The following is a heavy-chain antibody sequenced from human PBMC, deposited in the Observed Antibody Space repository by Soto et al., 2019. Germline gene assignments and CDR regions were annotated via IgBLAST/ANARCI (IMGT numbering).Heavy chain of an antibody. J-gene: IGHJ6*03. CDR1: GFTFSGSA. D-gene: IGHD3-10*01. CDR2: IRSKANSYAT. CDR3: TRQERGSGSYFYYYYYMDV. V-gene: IGHV3-73*01. Sequence: GGSLRLSCAASGFTFSGSAMHWVRQASGKGLEWVGRIRSKANSYATAYAASVKGRFTISRDDSKNTAYLQMNSLKTEDTAVYYCTRQERGSGSYFYYYYYMDVWGKGTTVTVSS.